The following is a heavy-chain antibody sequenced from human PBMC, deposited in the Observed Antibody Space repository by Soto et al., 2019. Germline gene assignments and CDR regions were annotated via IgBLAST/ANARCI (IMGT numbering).Heavy chain of an antibody. D-gene: IGHD2-2*01. CDR3: AKGGSTSRWPYYYGMDV. Sequence: EVQLLESGVGLVQPGGSLRLSCAASGFTFSSYAMSWVRQAPGKGLEWVSAISGSGGSTYYADSVKGRFTISRDNSKNTLYLQTNSLRAEDTAVYYCAKGGSTSRWPYYYGMDVWGQGTTVTVSS. J-gene: IGHJ6*02. CDR2: ISGSGGST. V-gene: IGHV3-23*01. CDR1: GFTFSSYA.